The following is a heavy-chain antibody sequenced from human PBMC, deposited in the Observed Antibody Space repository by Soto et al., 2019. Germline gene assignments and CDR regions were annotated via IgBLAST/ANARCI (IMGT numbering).Heavy chain of an antibody. CDR2: ISYDGSNK. Sequence: GGSLRLSCAASGFTFSSYGMHWVRQAPGKGLEWVAVISYDGSNKYYADSVKGRFTISRDNSKNTLYLQMNSLRAEDTAVYYCAKVHYYDSIRPFDYWGQGTLVTVSS. CDR1: GFTFSSYG. D-gene: IGHD3-22*01. CDR3: AKVHYYDSIRPFDY. V-gene: IGHV3-30*18. J-gene: IGHJ4*02.